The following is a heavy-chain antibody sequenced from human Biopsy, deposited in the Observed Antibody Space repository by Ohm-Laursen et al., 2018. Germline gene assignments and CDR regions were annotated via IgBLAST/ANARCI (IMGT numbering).Heavy chain of an antibody. CDR2: IYYSGST. V-gene: IGHV4-59*01. D-gene: IGHD5-18*01. CDR3: ARRSSYGYDFDY. J-gene: IGHJ4*02. CDR1: DGSINSYY. Sequence: GTLSLTCTVSDGSINSYYWNWIRQPPGKRLEWIGNIYYSGSTNFNPSLKSRVTISVDTSKNQFSLKLSSVTAADTAVYFCARRSSYGYDFDYWGQGTLVAVSS.